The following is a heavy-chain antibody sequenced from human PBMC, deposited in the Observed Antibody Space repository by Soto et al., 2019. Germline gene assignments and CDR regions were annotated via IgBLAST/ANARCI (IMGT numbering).Heavy chain of an antibody. J-gene: IGHJ4*02. CDR3: ARGQRMIVVAAFDY. V-gene: IGHV3-30-3*01. CDR2: ISYDGSNK. Sequence: PGGSLRLSCAASGFTFSSYAMHWVRQAPGKGLEWVAVISYDGSNKYYADSVKGRFTISRDNSKNTLYLQMNSLRAEDTAVYYCARGQRMIVVAAFDYWGQGTLVTVSS. D-gene: IGHD3-22*01. CDR1: GFTFSSYA.